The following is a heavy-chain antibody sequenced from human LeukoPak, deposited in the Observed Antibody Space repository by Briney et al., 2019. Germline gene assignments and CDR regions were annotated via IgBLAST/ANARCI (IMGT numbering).Heavy chain of an antibody. CDR1: RFTVSSNY. V-gene: IGHV3-49*04. CDR2: IRSKVYGGTP. Sequence: GGSLRLSCAASRFTVSSNYMSWVRQAPGKGLEWVGFIRSKVYGGTPEYAASVKGRFTISRDDSKGIAYLQMNSLKTEDTAVYYCTRDQTPYYWGQGTLVTVSS. J-gene: IGHJ4*02. CDR3: TRDQTPYY.